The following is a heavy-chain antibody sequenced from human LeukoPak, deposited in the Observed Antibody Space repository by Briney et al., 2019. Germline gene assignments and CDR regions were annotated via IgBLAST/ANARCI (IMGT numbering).Heavy chain of an antibody. CDR3: ARHKFLTGYGYYGMAV. V-gene: IGHV4-34*01. CDR2: INHSGST. J-gene: IGHJ6*02. D-gene: IGHD3-9*01. Sequence: PSETLSLTCAVYGGSFSGYYWSWIRQPPGKGLEWIGEINHSGSTNYNPSLKSRVTISVDTSKNQFSLKLSSVTAADTAVYYCARHKFLTGYGYYGMAVWGQGTTVTVSS. CDR1: GGSFSGYY.